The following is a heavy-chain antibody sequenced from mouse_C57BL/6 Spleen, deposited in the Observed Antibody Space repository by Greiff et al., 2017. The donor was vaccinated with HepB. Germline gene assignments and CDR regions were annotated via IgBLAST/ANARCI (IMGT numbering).Heavy chain of an antibody. D-gene: IGHD3-1*01. Sequence: VQLQESGPELVKPGASVKISCKASGYSFTSYYIHWVKQRPGQGLEWIGWIYPGSGNTKYNEKFKGKATLTADTSSSTAYMQLSSLTSEDSAVYYCARSRDSKGYFDYWGQGTTLTVSS. CDR3: ARSRDSKGYFDY. J-gene: IGHJ2*01. CDR2: IYPGSGNT. CDR1: GYSFTSYY. V-gene: IGHV1-66*01.